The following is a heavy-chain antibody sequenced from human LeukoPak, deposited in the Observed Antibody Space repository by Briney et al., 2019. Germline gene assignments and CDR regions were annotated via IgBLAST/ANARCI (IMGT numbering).Heavy chain of an antibody. CDR1: GGTFSSYA. V-gene: IGHV1-69*05. CDR3: RVDYYDSSGFRSYAFDT. J-gene: IGHJ3*02. CDR2: IIPIFGTA. Sequence: SVKVSCKASGGTFSSYAISWVRQAPGQGLEWMGRIIPIFGTANYAQKFQGRVTISTDESTSTAYMELSSLRSEDTAVYYCRVDYYDSSGFRSYAFDTWGQGTMVTVSS. D-gene: IGHD3-22*01.